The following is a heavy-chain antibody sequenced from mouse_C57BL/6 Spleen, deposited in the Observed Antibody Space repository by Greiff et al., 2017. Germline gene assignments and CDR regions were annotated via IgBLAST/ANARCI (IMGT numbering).Heavy chain of an antibody. V-gene: IGHV1-82*01. J-gene: IGHJ1*03. D-gene: IGHD1-1*01. CDR1: GYAFSSSW. CDR3: ANYYGSSYDWHFDV. Sequence: QVQLQQSGPELVKPGASVKISCKASGYAFSSSWMNWVKQRPGKGLEWIGRIYPGDGDTNYNGKFKGKATLTADKSSSTAYMQLSSLTSEDSAVYFCANYYGSSYDWHFDVWGTGTTVTVSS. CDR2: IYPGDGDT.